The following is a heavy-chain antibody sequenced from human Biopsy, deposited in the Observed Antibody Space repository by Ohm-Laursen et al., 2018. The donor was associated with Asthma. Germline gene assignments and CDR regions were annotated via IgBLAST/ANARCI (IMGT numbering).Heavy chain of an antibody. J-gene: IGHJ4*02. CDR1: GFKFDEYT. CDR3: AKVRSDWVITESFDY. D-gene: IGHD3-22*01. CDR2: ISWNSATI. V-gene: IGHV3-9*01. Sequence: SLRLSCTASGFKFDEYTMHWVRQAPGKGLEWVSGISWNSATIGYADSVEGRFTTSRDNAKNSVFLHMDSLRPEDTAFYYCAKVRSDWVITESFDYWGQGVLVTASS.